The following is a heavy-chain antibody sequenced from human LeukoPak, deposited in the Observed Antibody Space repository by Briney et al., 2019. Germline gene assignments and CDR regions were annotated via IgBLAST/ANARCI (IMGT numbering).Heavy chain of an antibody. CDR3: ARARDFDF. CDR1: GSTFSRYW. J-gene: IGHJ4*02. V-gene: IGHV3-74*01. CDR2: INPDGTST. Sequence: GGSLRLSCAASGSTFSRYWMHWVRQAPGKGQVWVSRINPDGTSTSYADSVKGRFTISRDNAKNTLYLQMNSLRPEDTAVYYCARARDFDFWGQGTLVTVSS.